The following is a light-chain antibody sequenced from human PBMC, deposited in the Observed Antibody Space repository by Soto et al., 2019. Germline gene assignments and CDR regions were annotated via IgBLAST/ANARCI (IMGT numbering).Light chain of an antibody. J-gene: IGKJ5*01. V-gene: IGKV1-9*01. CDR2: AAS. Sequence: RLTVAPAFLSASAGDSVTITCRASQDIRSYLAWYQQKAGRAPKLLIYAASTLQSEVPSRFSGSGSGTEFTLTISSLQPEDFATYYCQQLNSFPITFGQGTRLEI. CDR3: QQLNSFPIT. CDR1: QDIRSY.